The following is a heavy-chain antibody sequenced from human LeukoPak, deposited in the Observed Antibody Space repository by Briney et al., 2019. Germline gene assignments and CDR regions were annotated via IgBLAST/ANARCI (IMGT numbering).Heavy chain of an antibody. CDR3: ARAEGLGTYFDC. J-gene: IGHJ4*02. Sequence: ASVKVSCKASGYTFTSYAMHWVRQAPGQRLEWMGWINAGNGNTKYSQKFQGRVTITRDTSASTAYMELRSLRSDDTAVYYCARAEGLGTYFDCWGQGTLVTVSS. D-gene: IGHD7-27*01. CDR1: GYTFTSYA. CDR2: INAGNGNT. V-gene: IGHV1-3*01.